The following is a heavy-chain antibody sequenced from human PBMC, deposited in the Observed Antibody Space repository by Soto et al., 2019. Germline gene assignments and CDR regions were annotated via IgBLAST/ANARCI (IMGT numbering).Heavy chain of an antibody. V-gene: IGHV1-69*01. CDR3: ARGFRDGYFYAMDV. CDR1: GGTFSSYA. D-gene: IGHD2-21*01. J-gene: IGHJ6*02. Sequence: QVLLVQSGAEVKKSGSSVKVSCKASGGTFSSYAINWVRQATGQGLEWMGGIIPMFGKPNYAENFQGRVTISADESTITAYMELSSLTSDDAAVYYCARGFRDGYFYAMDVWGQGTTVTVS. CDR2: IIPMFGKP.